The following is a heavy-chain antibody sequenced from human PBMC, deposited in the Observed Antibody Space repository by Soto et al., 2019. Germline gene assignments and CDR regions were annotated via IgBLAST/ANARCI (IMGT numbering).Heavy chain of an antibody. D-gene: IGHD3-10*01. CDR3: AKSYGSGSYYNIIYYYGMDV. J-gene: IGHJ6*02. Sequence: HPGGSLRLSCAASGFTFSSYAMSWVRQAPGKGLEWVSAISGSGGSTYYADSVKGRFTISRDNSKNTLYLQMNSLRAEDTAVYYCAKSYGSGSYYNIIYYYGMDVWGQGTTVTVSS. CDR2: ISGSGGST. V-gene: IGHV3-23*01. CDR1: GFTFSSYA.